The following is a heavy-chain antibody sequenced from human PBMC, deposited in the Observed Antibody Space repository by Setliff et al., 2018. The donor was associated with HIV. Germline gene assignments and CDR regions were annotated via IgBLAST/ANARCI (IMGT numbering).Heavy chain of an antibody. CDR2: INHSGST. D-gene: IGHD3-22*01. V-gene: IGHV4-34*03. Sequence: SETLSLTCAVYGGSFSGYYWSWIRQPPGKGLEWIGEINHSGSTNYNPSLKSRVTISVDTSKNQFSLKLSSVTAADTAVYYCYYYDSSGYPEYWGQGTLVTAPQ. CDR3: YYYDSSGYPEY. J-gene: IGHJ1*01. CDR1: GGSFSGYY.